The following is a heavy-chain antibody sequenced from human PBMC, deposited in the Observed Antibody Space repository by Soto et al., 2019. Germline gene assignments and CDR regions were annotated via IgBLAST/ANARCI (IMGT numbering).Heavy chain of an antibody. D-gene: IGHD2-2*01. V-gene: IGHV3-74*03. CDR3: TRGPRASSGGTGAY. Sequence: EVQLVESGGGLVQPGGSLRLSCAASGFSFDSYWMHWVRQAPGQGPMWLSRIDYDGTTTKYADSVKGRFTISRDNAKSTLYLQMNSLRPEDTAVYYCTRGPRASSGGTGAYWGKGTLVTVSS. CDR1: GFSFDSYW. CDR2: IDYDGTTT. J-gene: IGHJ1*01.